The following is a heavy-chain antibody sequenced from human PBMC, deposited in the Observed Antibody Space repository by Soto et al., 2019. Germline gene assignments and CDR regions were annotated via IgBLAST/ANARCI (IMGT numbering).Heavy chain of an antibody. CDR3: AKDLGPRRQWIIAPFDY. CDR1: GFTFSIYA. J-gene: IGHJ4*02. D-gene: IGHD6-19*01. Sequence: QVQLVESGGGVVQPGRSLRVSCAASGFTFSIYAMHWVRQAPGTGLEWVAVISYDGTKTYYADSVKGRLTISRDNSKNTVYLQMNSLRDEDTAVYYCAKDLGPRRQWIIAPFDYWGQGTLVTVSP. V-gene: IGHV3-30*18. CDR2: ISYDGTKT.